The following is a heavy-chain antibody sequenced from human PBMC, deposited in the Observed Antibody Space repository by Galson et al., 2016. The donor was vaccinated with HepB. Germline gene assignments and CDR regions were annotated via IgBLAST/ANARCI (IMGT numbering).Heavy chain of an antibody. CDR1: GGSISSSSYY. J-gene: IGHJ4*02. D-gene: IGHD3-22*01. CDR2: IYYSGST. CDR3: ARLKDRNYYDSSGYPY. Sequence: TVSGGSISSSSYYWGWIRQPPGKGLEWIGSIYYSGSTYYNPSFQGQVTISADKYISTAYLQWSSLKASDTAMYYCARLKDRNYYDSSGYPYWGQGSPVTVSS. V-gene: IGHV4-39*07.